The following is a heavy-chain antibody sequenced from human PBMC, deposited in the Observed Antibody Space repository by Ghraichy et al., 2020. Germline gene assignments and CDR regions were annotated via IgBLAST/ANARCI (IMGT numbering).Heavy chain of an antibody. J-gene: IGHJ6*02. CDR2: IYWNDDK. D-gene: IGHD4-17*01. CDR3: AHTGDYKRSYYYGMDV. V-gene: IGHV2-5*01. Sequence: SGPTLVKPTQTLTLTCTFSGFSLSTSGVGVGWIRQPPGKALEWLALIYWNDDKRYSPSLKSRLTITKDTSKNQVVLTMTNMDPVDTATYYCAHTGDYKRSYYYGMDVWGQGTTVTVSS. CDR1: GFSLSTSGVG.